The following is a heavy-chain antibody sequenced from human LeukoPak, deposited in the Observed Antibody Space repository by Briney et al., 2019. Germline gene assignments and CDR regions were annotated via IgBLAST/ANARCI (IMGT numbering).Heavy chain of an antibody. V-gene: IGHV3-21*01. CDR1: GFTFSISS. D-gene: IGHD3-10*01. Sequence: GGSLRLSCAASGFTFSISSMNWVRQAPGKGLEWVSFISSSSSYIYYADSVKGRFTISRDNAKNSLYLQMNSLGAEDTAVYYCARDPNIYYGSGSYFDYWGQGTLVTVSS. CDR2: ISSSSSYI. CDR3: ARDPNIYYGSGSYFDY. J-gene: IGHJ4*02.